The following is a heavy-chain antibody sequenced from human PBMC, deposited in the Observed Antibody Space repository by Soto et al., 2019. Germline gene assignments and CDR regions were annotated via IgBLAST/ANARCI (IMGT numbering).Heavy chain of an antibody. CDR2: IYYSGST. CDR1: GGSISSGGYY. Sequence: SETLSLTCTVSGGSISSGGYYWSWIRQHPGKGLEWIGYIYYSGSTYYNPSLKSRVTISVDTSKNQFSLKLSSVTAADTAVYYCARRGYSSSWYYYYYYGMDVWGQGTTVTVSS. J-gene: IGHJ6*02. CDR3: ARRGYSSSWYYYYYYGMDV. V-gene: IGHV4-31*03. D-gene: IGHD6-13*01.